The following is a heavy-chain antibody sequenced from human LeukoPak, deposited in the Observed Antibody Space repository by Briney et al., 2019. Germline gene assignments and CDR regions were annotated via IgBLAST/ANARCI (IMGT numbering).Heavy chain of an antibody. CDR2: IYYSGST. D-gene: IGHD3-22*01. CDR3: ARHGGYDSSGLNPESWFDP. CDR1: DGSISSSSYY. J-gene: IGHJ5*02. V-gene: IGHV4-39*01. Sequence: SETLSLTCTVSDGSISSSSYYWGWIRQPPGKGLEWIGSIYYSGSTYYNPSLKSRVTISVDTSKNQFSLKLSSVTAADTAVYYCARHGGYDSSGLNPESWFDPWGQGTLVTVSS.